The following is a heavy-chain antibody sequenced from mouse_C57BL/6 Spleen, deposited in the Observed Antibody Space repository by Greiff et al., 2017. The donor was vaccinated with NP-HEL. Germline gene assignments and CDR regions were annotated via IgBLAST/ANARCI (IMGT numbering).Heavy chain of an antibody. D-gene: IGHD3-2*02. Sequence: EVQLQQSGPELVKPGASVKISCKASGYTFTDYYMNWVKQSHGKSLEWIGDINPNNGGTSYNQKFKGKATLTVDKSSSTAYMELRSLTSEDSAVYYCARLAAQNYAMDYWGQGTSVTVSS. V-gene: IGHV1-26*01. CDR2: INPNNGGT. J-gene: IGHJ4*01. CDR3: ARLAAQNYAMDY. CDR1: GYTFTDYY.